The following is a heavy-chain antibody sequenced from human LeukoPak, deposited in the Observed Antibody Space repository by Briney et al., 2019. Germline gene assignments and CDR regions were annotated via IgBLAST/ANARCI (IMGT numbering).Heavy chain of an antibody. CDR2: TKEDGGEK. J-gene: IGHJ4*02. CDR3: ARAPGISGWSSDY. CDR1: GFTFSTYW. Sequence: PGGSLILSCAASGFTFSTYWMSWVRQAPGKGLEWVANTKEDGGEKYYVDSVKGRFTISRDNAKNSLYLQMNSLRAEDTAVYYCARAPGISGWSSDYWGQGTLVTVSS. V-gene: IGHV3-7*01. D-gene: IGHD6-19*01.